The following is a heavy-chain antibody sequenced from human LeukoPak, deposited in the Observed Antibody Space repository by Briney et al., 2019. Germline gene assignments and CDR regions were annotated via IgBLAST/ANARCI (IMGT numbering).Heavy chain of an antibody. CDR2: IKQDGGEK. D-gene: IGHD1-26*01. V-gene: IGHV3-7*01. J-gene: IGHJ4*02. CDR3: AGDKVVGATYFDY. Sequence: PGGSLRLSCAGSGFTFSNHWMSWVRQAPGKGPEWVANIKQDGGEKYYVDSAKGRFTISRDNAKNSLYLQMNSLRAEDTAVYFCAGDKVVGATYFDYWGQGVLVTVSS. CDR1: GFTFSNHW.